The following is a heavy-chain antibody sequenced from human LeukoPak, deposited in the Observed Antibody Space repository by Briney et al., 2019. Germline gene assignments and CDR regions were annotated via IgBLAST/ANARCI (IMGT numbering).Heavy chain of an antibody. J-gene: IGHJ5*02. V-gene: IGHV3-48*01. CDR3: ARHGTTTVGDWFDP. CDR2: ISSSSSTI. CDR1: GFTFNSYS. D-gene: IGHD4-23*01. Sequence: GGSLRLSCAASGFTFNSYSMNWVRQAPGKGLEWISDISSSSSTIYYADSVKGRFTISRDNAKNSLYLQMNSLRAEDTAVYYCARHGTTTVGDWFDPWGQGTLVTVSS.